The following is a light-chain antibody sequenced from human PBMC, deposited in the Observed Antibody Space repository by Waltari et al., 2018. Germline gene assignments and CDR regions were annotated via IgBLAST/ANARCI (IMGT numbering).Light chain of an antibody. V-gene: IGKV2-30*01. CDR3: MQGTNWPQS. CDR1: QRLVYSDGNIY. J-gene: IGKJ2*03. Sequence: VVTQSPLSLPVTLGQPASIPCRSSQRLVYSDGNIYLNWFQQRPGQSPRRLIYKVSRRDSGVPDRFSGSGSGTDFTLRISRVEAEDVGLYFCMQGTNWPQSFGQGTKLEIK. CDR2: KVS.